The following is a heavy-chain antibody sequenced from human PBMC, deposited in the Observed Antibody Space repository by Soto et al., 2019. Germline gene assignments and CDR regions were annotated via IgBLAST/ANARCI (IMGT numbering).Heavy chain of an antibody. CDR3: ARRSPLVYGNPFDH. V-gene: IGHV4-39*01. J-gene: IGHJ5*02. CDR2: IYHRGST. Sequence: SETLSLTCTVSGGSISSNSYYWDWIRQPPGRGLDWIGSIYHRGSTYYNPSLKSRVAISVDPSTNQFSLTLTSVTAADTAVYYCARRSPLVYGNPFDHWGQGTLVTVSS. CDR1: GGSISSNSYY. D-gene: IGHD3-10*01.